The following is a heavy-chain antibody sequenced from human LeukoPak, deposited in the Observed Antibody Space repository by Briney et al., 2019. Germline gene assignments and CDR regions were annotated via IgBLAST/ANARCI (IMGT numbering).Heavy chain of an antibody. CDR2: IIPILGIA. CDR1: GGTFSSYA. CDR3: ARSGPTISYFGMDV. V-gene: IGHV1-69*04. D-gene: IGHD2/OR15-2a*01. J-gene: IGHJ6*02. Sequence: SVKVSCKASGGTFSSYAISWVRQAPGQGLEWTGRIIPILGIANYAQKFQGRVTITADKSTSTAYMELSSLRSEDTAVYYCARSGPTISYFGMDVWGQGTTVTVSS.